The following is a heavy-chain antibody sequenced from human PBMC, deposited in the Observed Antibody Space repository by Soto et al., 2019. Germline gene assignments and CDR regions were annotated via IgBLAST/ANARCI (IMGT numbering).Heavy chain of an antibody. CDR3: ARVTFWGVVLAP. D-gene: IGHD3-10*01. CDR2: IYFNGNT. J-gene: IGHJ5*02. V-gene: IGHV4-59*01. Sequence: SETMSLTCTVSAEYFSKYYWTWIRQPPGGGLEWIGYIYFNGNTNYNPSLKGRVTISRDTSKKQFSLKLSSGTDADTAVYYGARVTFWGVVLAPWGQGTLVTVSS. CDR1: AEYFSKYY.